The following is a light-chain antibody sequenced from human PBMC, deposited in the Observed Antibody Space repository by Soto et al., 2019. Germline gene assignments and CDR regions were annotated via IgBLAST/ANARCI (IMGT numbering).Light chain of an antibody. CDR1: QSVSSSY. CDR3: QQYATSPRT. CDR2: GAS. J-gene: IGKJ1*01. Sequence: ENVLTQSPDTLSLSPGERATLSCRASQSVSSSYIAWYQQKPGQAPRLLLYGASSRATAIPDRFSGSGSGTDFPLTISRLEPEDFAVYFCQQYATSPRTFGQGTRVEIK. V-gene: IGKV3-20*01.